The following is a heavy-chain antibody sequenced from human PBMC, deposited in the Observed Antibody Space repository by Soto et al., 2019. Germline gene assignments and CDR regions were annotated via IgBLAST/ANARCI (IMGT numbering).Heavy chain of an antibody. Sequence: SETLSLTCTVSGDSSVSSSSYYWGWIRQPPGKGLEWIGSIYYTGNTFYSPSFRSRLTISVDTSKSQFSLKLRSVTAADTAVYYCASRDPGTSVDYWGQGTLVTVSS. CDR2: IYYTGNT. CDR1: GDSSVSSSSYY. CDR3: ASRDPGTSVDY. J-gene: IGHJ4*02. V-gene: IGHV4-39*01. D-gene: IGHD1-7*01.